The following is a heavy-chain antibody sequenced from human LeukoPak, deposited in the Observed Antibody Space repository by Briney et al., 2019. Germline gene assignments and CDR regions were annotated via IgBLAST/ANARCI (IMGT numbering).Heavy chain of an antibody. D-gene: IGHD2-8*01. CDR2: IYYSGST. J-gene: IGHJ6*02. CDR1: GGSISSYY. Sequence: PSETLSLTCTVSGGSISSYYWSWIRQPPGKGLEWIGYIYYSGSTNYNPSLKSRVTISVDTSKNQFSLNLSSVTAADTAVYYCARHIPLNGEYYYYGMDVWGQGTTVTVSS. CDR3: ARHIPLNGEYYYYGMDV. V-gene: IGHV4-59*08.